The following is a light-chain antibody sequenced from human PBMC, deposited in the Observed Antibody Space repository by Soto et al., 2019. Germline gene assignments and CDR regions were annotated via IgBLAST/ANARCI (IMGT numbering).Light chain of an antibody. J-gene: IGKJ4*01. Sequence: DIQMTQSPSTLSASVGDRVTITCGASQSISSWLAWYQQKPGKAPKLLIYAASSLHSGVPSRFSGSGSGTDFTLTISSLQPEDFATYSCQQTYRTPLTFGGGTKVDIK. CDR3: QQTYRTPLT. CDR2: AAS. CDR1: QSISSW. V-gene: IGKV1-39*01.